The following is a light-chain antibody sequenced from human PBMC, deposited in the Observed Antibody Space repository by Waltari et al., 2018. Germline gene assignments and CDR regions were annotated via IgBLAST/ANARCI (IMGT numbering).Light chain of an antibody. CDR1: SLRSYY. CDR2: DKN. V-gene: IGLV3-19*01. J-gene: IGLJ3*02. CDR3: HSRDASGVGGT. Sequence: TQDPAVSVAMGQTVRITCQGDSLRSYYASWSRQRPGPAPILVMYDKNNRPSGVPDRFSGSSSDNTASLTITGAQAEDEAYYYCHSRDASGVGGTFGGGTKLTVL.